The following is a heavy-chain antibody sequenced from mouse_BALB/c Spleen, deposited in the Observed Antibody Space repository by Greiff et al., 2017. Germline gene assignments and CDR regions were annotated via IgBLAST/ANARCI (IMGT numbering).Heavy chain of an antibody. J-gene: IGHJ2*01. Sequence: EVKVEESGGGLVQPGGSLKLSCAASGFTFSSYGMSWVRQTPDKRLELVATINSNGGSTYYPDSVKGRFTISRDNAKNTLYLQMSSLKSEDTAMYYCARERGGYGYFDYWGQGTTLTVSS. CDR2: INSNGGST. CDR1: GFTFSSYG. CDR3: ARERGGYGYFDY. V-gene: IGHV5-6-3*01. D-gene: IGHD3-2*02.